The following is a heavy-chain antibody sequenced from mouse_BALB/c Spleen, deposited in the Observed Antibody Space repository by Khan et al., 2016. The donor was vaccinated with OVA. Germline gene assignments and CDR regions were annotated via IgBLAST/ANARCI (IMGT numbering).Heavy chain of an antibody. J-gene: IGHJ2*01. Sequence: EVELVESGGGLVKPGGTLKLSCAASGFTFSRYPMSWVRQTPEKRLEWVASIGSGGSTYYPDSVKGRFTISRDNAGNILYLQMSSLRSEDTAISYCARVNGSSGVDYWGQGTTLTVSS. V-gene: IGHV5-6-5*01. CDR1: GFTFSRYP. D-gene: IGHD1-1*01. CDR2: IGSGGST. CDR3: ARVNGSSGVDY.